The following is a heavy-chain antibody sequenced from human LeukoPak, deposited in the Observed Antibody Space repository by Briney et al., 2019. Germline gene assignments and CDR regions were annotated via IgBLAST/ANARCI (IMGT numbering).Heavy chain of an antibody. CDR2: IRGSGGTT. J-gene: IGHJ4*02. V-gene: IGHV3-23*01. CDR3: ARDWLLGEHFDY. Sequence: PGGSLRLSCAASGFTFSTYVMSWVRQAPGKGPEWVSSIRGSGGTTYYADSVKGRFTISRDNSKNTLYLQMNSLRAEDTAVYYCARDWLLGEHFDYWGQGTLVTVSS. CDR1: GFTFSTYV. D-gene: IGHD3-9*01.